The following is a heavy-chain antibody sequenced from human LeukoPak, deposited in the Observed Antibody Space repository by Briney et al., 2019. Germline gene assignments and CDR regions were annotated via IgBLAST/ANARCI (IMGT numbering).Heavy chain of an antibody. CDR2: IKKDGSEK. D-gene: IGHD1-26*01. J-gene: IGHJ4*02. Sequence: GGSLRLSCAASGFTFSTYWMSWVRQTPGKGLEWVGNIKKDGSEKYYAESMKGRFTISRDNAKKSLYLQMNSLRAEDTAVYYCARDKIVGATHFDYWGQGTLVTVSS. CDR3: ARDKIVGATHFDY. CDR1: GFTFSTYW. V-gene: IGHV3-7*01.